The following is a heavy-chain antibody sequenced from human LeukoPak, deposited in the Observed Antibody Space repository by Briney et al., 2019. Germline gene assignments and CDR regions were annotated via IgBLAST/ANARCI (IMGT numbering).Heavy chain of an antibody. CDR3: AIARKSSGWDNPDY. J-gene: IGHJ4*02. V-gene: IGHV4-59*08. CDR2: MYNCGST. CDR1: GGSISGSY. Sequence: SETLSLTCTVSGGSISGSYWSWIRQPPGKGLEWIAYMYNCGSTNYNPSLTSRVTISIDTSKNQFSLKLSSVTAADTAVYYCAIARKSSGWDNPDYWGQGTLVTVSS. D-gene: IGHD6-19*01.